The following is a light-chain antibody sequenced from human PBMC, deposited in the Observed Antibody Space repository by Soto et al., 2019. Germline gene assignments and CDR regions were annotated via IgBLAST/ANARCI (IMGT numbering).Light chain of an antibody. CDR3: SSYRISSTYV. V-gene: IGLV2-14*01. CDR2: DVR. CDR1: SSDIGDNNY. J-gene: IGLJ1*01. Sequence: QSALTQPASVSGSPGQSITISCTGTSSDIGDNNYVSWYQQHPGKAPKLMIYDVRHRPSGVSIRFPGSKSGNTASLTISDLQAEDEADYYCSSYRISSTYVFGTGTKVTVL.